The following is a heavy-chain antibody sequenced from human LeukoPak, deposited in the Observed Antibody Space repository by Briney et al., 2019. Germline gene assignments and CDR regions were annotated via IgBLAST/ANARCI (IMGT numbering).Heavy chain of an antibody. CDR2: IKQDGSDK. CDR1: GFTFSTSL. CDR3: ARANGAVAFANDY. D-gene: IGHD6-19*01. V-gene: IGHV3-7*01. J-gene: IGHJ4*02. Sequence: GGALRLSCAASGFTFSTSLMSWVRQAPGKGREGVANIKQDGSDKYYVDSVKGRFTVSRDNAKNSLYLQMNSLRAEDTAVYYCARANGAVAFANDYWGQGTLVTVST.